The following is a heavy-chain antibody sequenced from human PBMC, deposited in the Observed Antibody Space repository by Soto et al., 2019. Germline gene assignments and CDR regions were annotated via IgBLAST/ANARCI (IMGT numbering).Heavy chain of an antibody. CDR1: GGSFSSYY. Sequence: SETLSLTCTVSGGSFSSYYWSWIRQPPGKGLEWIGYIYYSGSTNYNPSLKSRVTISVDTSKNQFSLKLSSVTAADTAVYYCARGNYYDSSGYYNYWGQGTLVTVSS. CDR2: IYYSGST. V-gene: IGHV4-59*01. CDR3: ARGNYYDSSGYYNY. J-gene: IGHJ4*02. D-gene: IGHD3-22*01.